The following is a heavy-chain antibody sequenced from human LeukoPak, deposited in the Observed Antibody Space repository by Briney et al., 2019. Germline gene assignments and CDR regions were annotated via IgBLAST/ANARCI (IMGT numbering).Heavy chain of an antibody. Sequence: ASVNVSCKASGFTFTAYYIHWVRQAPGQGLEWMGWINPKSGGTDFAQKFQGRVTMTRDTSISTAYMELRRLRSDDTAVYYCAIIGRDSAFDYWGQGTLVTVSS. CDR3: AIIGRDSAFDY. D-gene: IGHD3-16*02. V-gene: IGHV1-2*02. CDR1: GFTFTAYY. J-gene: IGHJ4*02. CDR2: INPKSGGT.